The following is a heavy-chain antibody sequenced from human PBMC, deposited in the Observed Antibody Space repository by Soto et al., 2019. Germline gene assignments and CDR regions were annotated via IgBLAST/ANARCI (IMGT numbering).Heavy chain of an antibody. CDR1: GFTFSSYA. J-gene: IGHJ6*01. Sequence: PXVSLRLSGAASGFTFSSYAMSWVRQAPGKGLEWVSAISGSGGSTYYADSVKGRFTISRDNSKNTLYLQMNRLRAEDTAVYYCAKVSSSSWEYYYYGMDVWGQGTTVTVSS. V-gene: IGHV3-23*01. CDR2: ISGSGGST. D-gene: IGHD6-6*01. CDR3: AKVSSSSWEYYYYGMDV.